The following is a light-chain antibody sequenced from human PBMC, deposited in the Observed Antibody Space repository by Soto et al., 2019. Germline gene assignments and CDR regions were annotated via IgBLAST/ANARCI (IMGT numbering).Light chain of an antibody. V-gene: IGKV1-33*01. CDR2: DAS. CDR3: QQNADFPYT. Sequence: DIQMTQSPSSLSAPVGNTVTITCPAIQDSGNGLKWYHQKPGKAPTLLVYDASDSEAGVPSKFSGSGSGTHFIVTINYLQPEDFATYYCQQNADFPYTFGQGTKLEIK. J-gene: IGKJ2*01. CDR1: QDSGNG.